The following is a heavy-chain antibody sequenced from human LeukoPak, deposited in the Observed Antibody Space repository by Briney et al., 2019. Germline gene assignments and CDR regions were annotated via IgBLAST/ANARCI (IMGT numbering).Heavy chain of an antibody. D-gene: IGHD6-13*01. Sequence: GGSLRLSCAASGFTFSSYSMNWVRQAPGKGLEWVSSISSSSNYIYYADSMKGRFTISRDNAKNSLYLQMNSLRAEDTAVYYCARVGLVAGFDYWGQGTLVTVSS. J-gene: IGHJ4*02. CDR2: ISSSSNYI. CDR3: ARVGLVAGFDY. CDR1: GFTFSSYS. V-gene: IGHV3-21*01.